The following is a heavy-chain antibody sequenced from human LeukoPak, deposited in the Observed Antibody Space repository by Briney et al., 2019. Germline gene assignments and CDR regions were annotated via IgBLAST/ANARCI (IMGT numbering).Heavy chain of an antibody. V-gene: IGHV4-34*01. Sequence: SETLSLTCAVYGGSFSGYYWSWIRQPPGKGLEWIGEINHSGSTNYNPSLESRVTISVDTSKSQFSLKLSSVTAADTAVYYCARGLRRRDGYNYARRAYYFDYWGQGTLVTVSS. D-gene: IGHD5-24*01. CDR2: INHSGST. CDR1: GGSFSGYY. CDR3: ARGLRRRDGYNYARRAYYFDY. J-gene: IGHJ4*02.